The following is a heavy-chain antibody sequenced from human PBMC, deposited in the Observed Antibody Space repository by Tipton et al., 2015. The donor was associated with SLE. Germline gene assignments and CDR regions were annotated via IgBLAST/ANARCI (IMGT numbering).Heavy chain of an antibody. CDR2: IFYTGST. D-gene: IGHD6-19*01. CDR1: DGSISTTNYY. J-gene: IGHJ5*02. Sequence: TLSLTCSVSDGSISTTNYYWGWLRQPPGKGLEWIGSIFYTGSTYYNPSLNSRVSFSIDTSENHFSLRLNSVTAADTAVYFCGRISHRYGYTSGWVDTWGQGILVTVSS. V-gene: IGHV4-39*07. CDR3: GRISHRYGYTSGWVDT.